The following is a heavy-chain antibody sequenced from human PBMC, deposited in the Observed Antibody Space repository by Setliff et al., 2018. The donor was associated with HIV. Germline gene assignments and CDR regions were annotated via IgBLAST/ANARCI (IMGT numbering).Heavy chain of an antibody. V-gene: IGHV1-3*04. J-gene: IGHJ4*02. CDR1: GYTFCNYA. CDR3: ARDMQDNNSFGPNSNLGY. Sequence: ASVKVSCKSSGYTFCNYALHWVRQAPGQRLEWMGWINTANANTKYSQKFQGRVTITRDTSASTAYMELSSLRSEDTAVYFCARDMQDNNSFGPNSNLGYWGQGTQVTVSS. D-gene: IGHD5-18*01. CDR2: INTANANT.